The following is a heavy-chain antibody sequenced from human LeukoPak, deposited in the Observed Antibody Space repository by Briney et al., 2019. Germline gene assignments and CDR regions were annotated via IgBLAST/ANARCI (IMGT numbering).Heavy chain of an antibody. J-gene: IGHJ4*02. D-gene: IGHD2-15*01. CDR2: IYSGGTT. CDR1: GFTVSNNY. Sequence: QPGGSLRLSCAASGFTVSNNYMSWVRQAPGKGLEWVSVIYSGGTTYYADSVKGRFTISRDNSKNTLYLLMNSLRAEDTAVYYCARGGYCSGGNCYGYFDYWGQGTLVTVS. CDR3: ARGGYCSGGNCYGYFDY. V-gene: IGHV3-66*01.